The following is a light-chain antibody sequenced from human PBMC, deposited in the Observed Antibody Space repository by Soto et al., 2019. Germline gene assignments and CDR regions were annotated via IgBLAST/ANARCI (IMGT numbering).Light chain of an antibody. CDR1: QSVSNY. Sequence: EIVLTHSPGALSKTPGERATLSCRASQSVSNYLAWYQRKPGQAPRLLIYGASSRATGIPDRFSGSGSGTDFTLTISRLEPEDFAVYYCHQYGGSPQTFGQGTKV. CDR3: HQYGGSPQT. V-gene: IGKV3-20*01. J-gene: IGKJ1*01. CDR2: GAS.